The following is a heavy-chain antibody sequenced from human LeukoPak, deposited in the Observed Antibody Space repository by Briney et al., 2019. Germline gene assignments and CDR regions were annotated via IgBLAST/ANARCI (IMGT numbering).Heavy chain of an antibody. CDR1: GYTFTSYG. V-gene: IGHV1-18*01. CDR2: ISAYNGNT. D-gene: IGHD3-3*01. J-gene: IGHJ4*02. CDR3: ARDWAFWSGYLIDY. Sequence: ASVKVSCKASGYTFTSYGISWARQAPGQGLEWMGWISAYNGNTNYAQKLQGRVTMTTDTSTSTAYMELRSLRSDDTAVYYCARDWAFWSGYLIDYWGQGTLVTVSS.